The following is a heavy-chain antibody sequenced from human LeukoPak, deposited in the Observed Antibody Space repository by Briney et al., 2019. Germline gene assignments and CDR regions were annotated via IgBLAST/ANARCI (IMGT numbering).Heavy chain of an antibody. D-gene: IGHD4-17*01. J-gene: IGHJ4*02. Sequence: ASVKVSCKASGGTFSSYTISWVRQAPGQGLEWMGRIIPILGIANYALKFQGRVTITADKSTSTAYMELSSLRSEDTAVYYCARDFGDYGDFYFDYWGQGTLVTVSS. V-gene: IGHV1-69*04. CDR2: IIPILGIA. CDR3: ARDFGDYGDFYFDY. CDR1: GGTFSSYT.